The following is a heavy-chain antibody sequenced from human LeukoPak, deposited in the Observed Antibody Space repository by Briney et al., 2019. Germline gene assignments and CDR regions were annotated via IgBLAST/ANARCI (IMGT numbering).Heavy chain of an antibody. J-gene: IGHJ5*02. Sequence: GGSLRLSCAASGFTFSSYDMHWVRQATGKGLEWVSAIGTAGDTYYPGSVKRRFTISRENAKHSLYLQMNSLRAGDTAVYYCARGVGYNSGWQRLRVNWFDPWGQGTLVTVSS. V-gene: IGHV3-13*01. CDR1: GFTFSSYD. D-gene: IGHD6-19*01. CDR2: IGTAGDT. CDR3: ARGVGYNSGWQRLRVNWFDP.